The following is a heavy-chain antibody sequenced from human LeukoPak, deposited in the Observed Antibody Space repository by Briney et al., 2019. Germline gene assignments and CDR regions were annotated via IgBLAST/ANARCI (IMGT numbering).Heavy chain of an antibody. CDR3: ARGRSTRDSSGCPYFDY. V-gene: IGHV3-48*03. CDR1: GFTFSSYG. Sequence: GGSLRLSCAASGFTFSSYGMNWVRQAPGKGLEWVSYISSSGSTIYYADSVKGRFTISRDNAKNSLYLQMNSLRAEDTAVYYCARGRSTRDSSGCPYFDYWGQGTLVTVSS. J-gene: IGHJ4*02. D-gene: IGHD6-19*01. CDR2: ISSSGSTI.